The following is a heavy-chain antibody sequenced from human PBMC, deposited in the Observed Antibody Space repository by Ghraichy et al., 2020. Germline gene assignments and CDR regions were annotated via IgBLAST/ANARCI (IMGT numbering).Heavy chain of an antibody. CDR1: GFTFSTYW. CDR3: ARAVHGLGANYFDY. CDR2: IKQGGSEK. J-gene: IGHJ4*02. D-gene: IGHD3-16*01. V-gene: IGHV3-7*01. Sequence: GGSLRLSCAASGFTFSTYWMNWVRQAPGKGLEWVANIKQGGSEKYYADSVKGRFTISRDNAKNSLYLQMNSLGDADTAVYYCARAVHGLGANYFDYWGQGTLVTVSS.